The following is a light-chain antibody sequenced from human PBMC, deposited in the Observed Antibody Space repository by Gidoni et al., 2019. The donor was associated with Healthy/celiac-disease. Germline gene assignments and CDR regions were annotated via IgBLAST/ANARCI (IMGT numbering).Light chain of an antibody. CDR2: DDS. CDR3: QVWDSSSDHVV. Sequence: SYVLTQPNSVSVAPGQKDRITCGGNNIGRKSVHWYQQKPGQAPVLIVYDDSDRPSEIPERFSGSNSGNTATLTISRVEAEDEADYYCQVWDSSSDHVVFGGGTKLTVL. J-gene: IGLJ2*01. CDR1: NIGRKS. V-gene: IGLV3-21*02.